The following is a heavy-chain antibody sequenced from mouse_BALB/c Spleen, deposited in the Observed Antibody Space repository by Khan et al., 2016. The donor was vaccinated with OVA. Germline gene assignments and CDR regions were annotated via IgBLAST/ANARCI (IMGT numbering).Heavy chain of an antibody. CDR1: GYAFTNYL. Sequence: QVQLQQPGAELVRPGTSVKLSCKASGYAFTNYLIEWVKQRPGQGLEWIGVINPGTGGANYNAKFKDKATLTADISSSTAYMHLSSLTSDDSAVYFCAREYVKWFSYWGQGTLVTVAA. J-gene: IGHJ3*01. CDR2: INPGTGGA. D-gene: IGHD2-10*02. CDR3: AREYVKWFSY. V-gene: IGHV1-54*01.